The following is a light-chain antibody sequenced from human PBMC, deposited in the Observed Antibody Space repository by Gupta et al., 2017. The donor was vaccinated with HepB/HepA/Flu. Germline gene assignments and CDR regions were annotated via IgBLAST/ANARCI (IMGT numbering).Light chain of an antibody. V-gene: IGKV3-15*01. CDR3: HQYDTWPQT. J-gene: IGKJ1*01. CDR2: GAS. Sequence: IVMTQSLATLSVSPGERATLSCRAPQSFRNNLAWYQQKPGQAPILLIYGASVRATGVPDRFSGSGSGTEFTLTISSLQSEDFAVYYCHQYDTWPQTFGQGTKVEIK. CDR1: QSFRNN.